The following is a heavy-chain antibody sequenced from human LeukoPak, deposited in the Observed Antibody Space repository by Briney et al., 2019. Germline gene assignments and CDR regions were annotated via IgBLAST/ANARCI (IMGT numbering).Heavy chain of an antibody. J-gene: IGHJ5*02. V-gene: IGHV1-69*13. Sequence: SVKVSCKASGGTFSSYAISWVRQAPGQGLEWMGGIIPIFGTANYAQKFQGRVTITADESTSTAYMELSSLRSEDAAVYYCARVVVPAAIPVDPWGQGTLVTVSS. CDR3: ARVVVPAAIPVDP. CDR1: GGTFSSYA. D-gene: IGHD2-2*02. CDR2: IIPIFGTA.